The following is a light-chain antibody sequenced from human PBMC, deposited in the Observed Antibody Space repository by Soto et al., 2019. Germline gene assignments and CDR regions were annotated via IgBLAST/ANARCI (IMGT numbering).Light chain of an antibody. CDR2: EVS. CDR3: LQTSFLPHT. CDR1: QSLQQSGGRTF. Sequence: EIVMTQTPLSLSVTPGQTASISCKSSQSLQQSGGRTFLYWYLQKSGQPPQLLITEVSNRFSGVPGTFRGSGSGADFTLEISRVEADEVGVYYCLQTSFLPHTFGGGTKVEI. V-gene: IGKV2D-29*01. J-gene: IGKJ4*01.